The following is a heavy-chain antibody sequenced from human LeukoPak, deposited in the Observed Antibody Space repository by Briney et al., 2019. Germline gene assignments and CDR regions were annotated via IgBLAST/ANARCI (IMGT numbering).Heavy chain of an antibody. J-gene: IGHJ6*03. CDR1: GYTFTNYG. Sequence: GASVKVSCKASGYTFTNYGISWVRQAPGQGLEWMGWISAYNGDTNYAQKLQGRVTMTTDTSTSTAYMGLRSLRSDDTAVYYCARRFYYGSGSHYKRYYYYYMDVWGKGTTVTVSS. CDR3: ARRFYYGSGSHYKRYYYYYMDV. CDR2: ISAYNGDT. V-gene: IGHV1-18*01. D-gene: IGHD3-10*01.